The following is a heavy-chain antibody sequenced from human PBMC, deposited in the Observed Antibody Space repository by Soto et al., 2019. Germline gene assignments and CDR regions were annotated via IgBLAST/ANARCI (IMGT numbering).Heavy chain of an antibody. J-gene: IGHJ6*04. V-gene: IGHV3-23*01. CDR2: ISGSGGST. CDR3: AKKSQYDFWSGPYYALDV. D-gene: IGHD3-3*01. CDR1: GFTFSSYA. Sequence: PGGSLRLSCAASGFTFSSYAMSWVRQAPGKGLEWVSAISGSGGSTYYADSVKGRFTISRDNSKNTLYLQMNSLRAEDTAVYYCAKKSQYDFWSGPYYALDVWGKGTTVTVSS.